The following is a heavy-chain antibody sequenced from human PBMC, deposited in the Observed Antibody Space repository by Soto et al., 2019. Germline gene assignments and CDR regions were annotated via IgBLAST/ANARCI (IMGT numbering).Heavy chain of an antibody. CDR3: ARVSAVIGYCSGGSCYSGAFDI. CDR2: ISSSSSYI. Sequence: ALGSLRLSCAASGFTFSSYSMNWVRQAPGKGLEWVSSISSSSSYIYYADSVKGRFTISRDNAKDSLYLQMNSLRAEDTAVYYCARVSAVIGYCSGGSCYSGAFDIWGQRTMVTVSS. D-gene: IGHD2-15*01. CDR1: GFTFSSYS. J-gene: IGHJ3*02. V-gene: IGHV3-21*01.